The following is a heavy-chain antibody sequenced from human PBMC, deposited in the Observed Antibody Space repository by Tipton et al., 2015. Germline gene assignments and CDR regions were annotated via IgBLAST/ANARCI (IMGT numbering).Heavy chain of an antibody. CDR2: IYHSGSA. V-gene: IGHV4-61*01. Sequence: TLSLTCTVSGGSVSSGSYYWSWIRQPPGKGLEWIGFIYHSGSATYNPTLKSRVTISVDTSKNQFSLKLSSVTAADTAVYYCATVPTRYYDFWSGPYPGWFVPWGQGTLVTVSS. CDR1: GGSVSSGSYY. CDR3: ATVPTRYYDFWSGPYPGWFVP. J-gene: IGHJ5*02. D-gene: IGHD3-3*01.